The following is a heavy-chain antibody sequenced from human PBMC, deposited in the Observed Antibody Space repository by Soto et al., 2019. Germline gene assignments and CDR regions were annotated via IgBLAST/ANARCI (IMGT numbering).Heavy chain of an antibody. CDR1: GFTFSSYG. CDR2: IGISGLT. Sequence: EVQLLESGGDLIQPGGSLRLSCAASGFTFSSYGMTWVRQAPGKGLEWVSAIGISGLTYYADSVKGRFTISRDNSKDTVNLQMNSLRAEDTAVYYCARERGYGAYGNHDFDYWGQGTLVTVSS. D-gene: IGHD5-12*01. J-gene: IGHJ4*02. CDR3: ARERGYGAYGNHDFDY. V-gene: IGHV3-23*01.